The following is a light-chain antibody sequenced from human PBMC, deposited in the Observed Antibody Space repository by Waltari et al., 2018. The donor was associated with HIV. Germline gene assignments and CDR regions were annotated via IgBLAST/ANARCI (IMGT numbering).Light chain of an antibody. Sequence: EIVLTQFPGTLSLSPGERATLSCRASQSLSSSYLAWYQQKPGQALRLLIYGASSRATGIPDRFSGSGSGTDFTLTISRLEPEDFAVYYCQQYGSSPPITFGPGTKVDIK. J-gene: IGKJ3*01. V-gene: IGKV3-20*01. CDR1: QSLSSSY. CDR3: QQYGSSPPIT. CDR2: GAS.